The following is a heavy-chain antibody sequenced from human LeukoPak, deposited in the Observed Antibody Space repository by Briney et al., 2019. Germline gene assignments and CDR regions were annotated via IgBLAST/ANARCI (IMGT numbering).Heavy chain of an antibody. CDR3: AKGGGGDYFYYYYMDV. J-gene: IGHJ6*03. CDR1: GFTVSSNY. V-gene: IGHV3-23*01. Sequence: GGSLRLSCAASGFTVSSNYMSWVRQAPGKGLEWVSGISGSGGSTYNADSVKGRFTISRDNSKNTLYLQMNSLRAEDTAVYYCAKGGGGDYFYYYYMDVWGKGTTVTVSS. D-gene: IGHD2-21*02. CDR2: ISGSGGST.